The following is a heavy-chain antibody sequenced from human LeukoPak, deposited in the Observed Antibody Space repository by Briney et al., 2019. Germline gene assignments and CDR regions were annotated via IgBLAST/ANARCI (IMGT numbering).Heavy chain of an antibody. CDR1: GGSISSGSYY. D-gene: IGHD2-15*01. Sequence: SQTLSLTCTVSGGSISSGSYYWSWIRQPAGKGLEWIGRIYTSGSTNYNPSLKSRVTISVDTYKNQFSLKLSSVTAADTAVYYCARVVVVAATSRSYYYYYMDVWGKGTTVTVSS. CDR2: IYTSGST. J-gene: IGHJ6*03. CDR3: ARVVVVAATSRSYYYYYMDV. V-gene: IGHV4-61*02.